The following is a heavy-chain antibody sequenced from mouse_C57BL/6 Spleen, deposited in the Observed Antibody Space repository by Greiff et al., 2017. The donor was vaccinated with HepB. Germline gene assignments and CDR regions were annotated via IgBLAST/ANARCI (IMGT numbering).Heavy chain of an antibody. CDR2: IHPNSGST. CDR3: ASLHYYGSSYPDY. J-gene: IGHJ2*01. V-gene: IGHV1-64*01. CDR1: GYTFTSYW. Sequence: QVQLQQPGAELVKPGASVKLSCKASGYTFTSYWMHWVKQRPGQGLEWIGMIHPNSGSTNYNEKFKSKATLTVDKSSSTAYMQLSSLTSEDSAVYYCASLHYYGSSYPDYWGQGTTLTVSS. D-gene: IGHD1-1*01.